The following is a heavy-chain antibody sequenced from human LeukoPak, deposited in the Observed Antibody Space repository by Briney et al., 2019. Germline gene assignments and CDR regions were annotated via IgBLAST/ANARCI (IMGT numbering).Heavy chain of an antibody. D-gene: IGHD5-24*01. V-gene: IGHV3-21*01. CDR2: ISSSSSYI. CDR1: GFTFSSYS. Sequence: GGSLRLSCAASGFTFSSYSMNWVRQAPGKGLEWVSSISSSSSYIYYADSVKGRFTISRDNAKNSLYLQMNSLRAEDTAVYYCARHTSRDGYGSHYWGQGTLAPVSS. J-gene: IGHJ4*02. CDR3: ARHTSRDGYGSHY.